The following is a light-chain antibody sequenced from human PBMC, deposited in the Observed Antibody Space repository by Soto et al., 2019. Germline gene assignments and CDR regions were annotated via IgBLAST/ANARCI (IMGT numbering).Light chain of an antibody. CDR2: GNI. J-gene: IGLJ2*01. Sequence: QSVLTQPPSVSGAPGQRVTISCTGSSSNIGAGYDVHWYQQLPGTAPKLLIYGNINRPSGVPDRFSGSKSGTSASLAITGLQAEDEADYYCQSYDSSLSVSVFGGGTKVTVL. V-gene: IGLV1-40*01. CDR1: SSNIGAGYD. CDR3: QSYDSSLSVSV.